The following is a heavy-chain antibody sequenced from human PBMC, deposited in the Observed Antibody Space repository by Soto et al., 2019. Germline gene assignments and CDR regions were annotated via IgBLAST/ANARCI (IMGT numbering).Heavy chain of an antibody. CDR1: GGTFNSYA. CDR2: IIPISGTA. J-gene: IGHJ6*02. CDR3: ARSQGSSTSLEIYYYCYYGMDV. Sequence: QVQLVQSGAEVKKPGSSVKVSCKASGGTFNSYAISWVRPAPGQGLEWMGGIIPISGTANYAQKFQGRVTITADESRRTAYMELSSLRSEDTAVYYCARSQGSSTSLEIYYYCYYGMDVWGQGTTVTVSS. V-gene: IGHV1-69*01. D-gene: IGHD2-2*01.